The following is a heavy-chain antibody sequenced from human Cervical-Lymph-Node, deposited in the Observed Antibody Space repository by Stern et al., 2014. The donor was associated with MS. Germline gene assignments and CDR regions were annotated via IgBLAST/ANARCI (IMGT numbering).Heavy chain of an antibody. D-gene: IGHD2-2*01. CDR1: GDSILSSNS. CDR2: IFDSGTT. Sequence: QLQLQESGPGLVKPSGTLSLTCAVSGDSILSSNSWGWVRQPPGKGLQWIGDIFDSGTTTYNPSLKGRVTISMDRSKNQFFLRLTSLTAADTAVYFCARPYQLPGLYYFDFWGQGILVTVSS. V-gene: IGHV4-4*02. CDR3: ARPYQLPGLYYFDF. J-gene: IGHJ4*02.